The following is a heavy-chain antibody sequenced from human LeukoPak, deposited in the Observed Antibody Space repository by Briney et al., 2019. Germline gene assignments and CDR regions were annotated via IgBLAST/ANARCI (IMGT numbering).Heavy chain of an antibody. J-gene: IGHJ3*02. D-gene: IGHD1-26*01. Sequence: GGSLRLSCAASGFTFSSYAMSWVRQAPGKGLEWVSAISGSGGSTYYADSVKGWFTISRDNAKNTLYLQMNSLRIEDTALYFCAKDLRVGTTPPDSFDIWGQGTMVTVSS. CDR3: AKDLRVGTTPPDSFDI. CDR2: ISGSGGST. V-gene: IGHV3-23*01. CDR1: GFTFSSYA.